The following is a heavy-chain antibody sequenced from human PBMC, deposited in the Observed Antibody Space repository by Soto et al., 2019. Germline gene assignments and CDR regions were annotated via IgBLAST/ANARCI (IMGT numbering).Heavy chain of an antibody. CDR1: GFTVRDHY. V-gene: IGHV3-72*01. Sequence: AGGSLRLACTGSGFTVRDHYIDWVRQGPGKGLEWVGRSRDKAQGYSTTYAASVKGRFTTSREESKKSVYLQMNSLKTEDTAIYYCVRTTYFSDSSVYTRFFDYWGQGTLVTVSS. J-gene: IGHJ4*02. CDR3: VRTTYFSDSSVYTRFFDY. D-gene: IGHD3-22*01. CDR2: SRDKAQGYST.